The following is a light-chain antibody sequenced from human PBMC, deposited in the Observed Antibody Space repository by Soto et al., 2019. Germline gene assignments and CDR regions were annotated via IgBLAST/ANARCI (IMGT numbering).Light chain of an antibody. J-gene: IGLJ1*01. CDR2: RNN. Sequence: QSVLTQPPSASGTPGQRVTISCSGSSSNIGSNYVYWYQQLPGTAPKLLIYRNNQRPSGVPDRFSGSKSGTSASLVISGLRSEDEADYYCAAWDDSLSGRYVFGTGTKVTV. CDR3: AAWDDSLSGRYV. CDR1: SSNIGSNY. V-gene: IGLV1-47*01.